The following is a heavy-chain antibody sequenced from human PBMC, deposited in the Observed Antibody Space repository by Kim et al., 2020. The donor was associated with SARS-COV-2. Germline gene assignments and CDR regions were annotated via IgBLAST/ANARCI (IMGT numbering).Heavy chain of an antibody. J-gene: IGHJ6*03. D-gene: IGHD3-3*01. CDR2: IYYSGST. Sequence: SETLSLTCTVSGGSISSYYWSWIRQPPGKGLEWIGYIYYSGSTNYNPSLKSRVTISVDTSKNQFSLKLSSVTAADTAVYYCARLGDDFWSGYYTGSYYYMDVWGKGTTVTVSS. CDR3: ARLGDDFWSGYYTGSYYYMDV. V-gene: IGHV4-59*08. CDR1: GGSISSYY.